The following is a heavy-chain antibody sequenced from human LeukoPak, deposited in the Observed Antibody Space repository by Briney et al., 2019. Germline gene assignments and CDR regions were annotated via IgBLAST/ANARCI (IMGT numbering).Heavy chain of an antibody. CDR2: IGPYSGQT. D-gene: IGHD5-18*01. V-gene: IGHV1-18*01. CDR3: ARDDTAIFDY. J-gene: IGHJ4*02. CDR1: GYTFSSYD. Sequence: GASVKVSCRASGYTFSSYDISWVRQAPGQGLEWMGWIGPYSGQTNYAQNLQGRVTMTTDTSTSTAYMELRSLRSDDTAVYYCARDDTAIFDYWGQGTLVTVSS.